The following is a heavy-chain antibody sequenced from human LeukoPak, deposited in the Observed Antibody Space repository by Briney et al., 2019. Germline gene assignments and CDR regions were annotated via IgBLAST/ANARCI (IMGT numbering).Heavy chain of an antibody. V-gene: IGHV3-64D*06. J-gene: IGHJ4*02. CDR2: ISSNGDNT. Sequence: GWSLRLSCSVSGVTFSTYVMHWVRQAPGKGLEYVSAISSNGDNTYYADSVKGRFTISRDNSKNTLYLQMSSLRADDTAVYYCVRGTGYWGQGTLVTVSS. CDR3: VRGTGY. CDR1: GVTFSTYV.